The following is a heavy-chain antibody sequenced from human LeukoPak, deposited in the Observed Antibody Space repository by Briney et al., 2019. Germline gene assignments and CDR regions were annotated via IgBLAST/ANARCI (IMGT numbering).Heavy chain of an antibody. CDR3: ARAGWFGELYGPLDS. J-gene: IGHJ4*02. V-gene: IGHV4-34*01. CDR2: INHSGST. CDR1: GGSFSGYY. D-gene: IGHD3-10*01. Sequence: PSETLSLTCAVYGGSFSGYYWSWIRQPPGKGLEWIGEINHSGSTNYNPSLKSRVTISVDTSKNQFSLKLTSVTAADTAVYYCARAGWFGELYGPLDSWGQGTLVTVSS.